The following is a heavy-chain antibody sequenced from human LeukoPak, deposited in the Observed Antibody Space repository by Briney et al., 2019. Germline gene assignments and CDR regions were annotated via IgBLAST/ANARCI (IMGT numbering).Heavy chain of an antibody. V-gene: IGHV3-30*18. CDR2: ISNDGSNK. CDR1: GFTFNSYA. CDR3: AKHYYDSSGYGAHDAFNI. Sequence: PGGSLRLSCAASGFTFNSYAMYWVRQAPGKGLEWVAVISNDGSNKYYADSVKGRFTISRDNSKNTLYLQMNSLRAEDTAVYYCAKHYYDSSGYGAHDAFNIWGQGTMVTVSS. J-gene: IGHJ3*02. D-gene: IGHD3-22*01.